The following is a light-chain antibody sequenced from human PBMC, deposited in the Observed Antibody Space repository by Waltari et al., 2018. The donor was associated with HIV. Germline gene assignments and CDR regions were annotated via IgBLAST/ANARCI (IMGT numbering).Light chain of an antibody. Sequence: AIQMTQSPPSLSASVGDRVTITCRASQGIGNDLGWYQQKSGRAPKVLIYAASSLQSGVPSRFSGSRSGTDFTLTISSLQPEDSATYYCLQDGSFPLTFGPGTKVDV. J-gene: IGKJ3*01. CDR2: AAS. CDR3: LQDGSFPLT. CDR1: QGIGND. V-gene: IGKV1-6*01.